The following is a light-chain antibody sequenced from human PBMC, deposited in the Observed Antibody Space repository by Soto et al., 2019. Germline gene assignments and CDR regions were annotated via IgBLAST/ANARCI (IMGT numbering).Light chain of an antibody. J-gene: IGLJ2*01. CDR1: SSDVGSSNL. CDR3: CSYEGSSTVL. Sequence: QSALTQPASVSGSPGQSITISCTGTSSDVGSSNLVSRYQQHPGKAPKLMICEGSKRPSGVSNRFSGSKSGNTASLTISGLRAEDGADYYGCSYEGSSTVLFGGGTKVPAL. CDR2: EGS. V-gene: IGLV2-23*01.